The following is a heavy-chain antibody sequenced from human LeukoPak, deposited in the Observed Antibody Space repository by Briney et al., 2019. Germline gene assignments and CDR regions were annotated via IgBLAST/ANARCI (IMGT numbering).Heavy chain of an antibody. CDR2: ITGSGGRT. V-gene: IGHV3-23*01. D-gene: IGHD4-17*01. CDR1: GFTFSSYA. CDR3: AKDPNGDYIGTFDI. J-gene: IGHJ3*02. Sequence: PGGSLRLSCAASGFTFSSYAMSWVRQAPGKGLEWVSSITGSGGRTQYADSVQGRFTISRDKSKNTLYLQMNSLRVEDTAVYYCAKDPNGDYIGTFDIWGQGTMVTVSS.